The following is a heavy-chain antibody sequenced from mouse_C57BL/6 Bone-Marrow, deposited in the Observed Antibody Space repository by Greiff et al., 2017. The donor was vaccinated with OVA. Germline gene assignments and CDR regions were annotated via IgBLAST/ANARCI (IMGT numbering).Heavy chain of an antibody. CDR3: ARGDYDYDGGVDY. V-gene: IGHV5-4*03. J-gene: IGHJ2*01. CDR2: ISDGGSYT. D-gene: IGHD2-4*01. Sequence: EVKLVESGGGLVKPGGSLKLSCAASGFTFSSYAMSWVRQTPEKRLEWVATISDGGSYTYYPDNVKGRFTISRDNAKNNRYLQMSHLKSEDTAMYYCARGDYDYDGGVDYWGQGTTLTVSS. CDR1: GFTFSSYA.